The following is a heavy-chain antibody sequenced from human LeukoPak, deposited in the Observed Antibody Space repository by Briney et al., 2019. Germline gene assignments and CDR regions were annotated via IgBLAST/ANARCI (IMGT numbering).Heavy chain of an antibody. J-gene: IGHJ4*02. CDR2: IQYDGSEK. CDR3: AANPYGSGNYFFFDY. D-gene: IGHD3-10*01. CDR1: GFTFSSYA. V-gene: IGHV3-30*02. Sequence: GGSLRLSCAASGFTFSSYAMHWVRQAPGKGLEWAASIQYDGSEKYYEDAVKGRFTISRDNSKNTLYLQMNSLRSEDTAVYYCAANPYGSGNYFFFDYWGQGTLVTVSS.